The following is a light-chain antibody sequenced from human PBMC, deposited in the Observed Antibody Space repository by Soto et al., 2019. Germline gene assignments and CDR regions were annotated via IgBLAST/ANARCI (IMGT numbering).Light chain of an antibody. CDR2: EVS. CDR3: SSYTSSSTLYV. J-gene: IGLJ1*01. V-gene: IGLV2-14*01. Sequence: QSVLTQPASVSGSPGQSITISCTGTSGDVGGYSYVSWYQQHPGKAPKLMIYEVSNRPSGVSNRFSGSKSGNTASLTISGLQAEDEADYYCSSYTSSSTLYVFGTGTKVTVL. CDR1: SGDVGGYSY.